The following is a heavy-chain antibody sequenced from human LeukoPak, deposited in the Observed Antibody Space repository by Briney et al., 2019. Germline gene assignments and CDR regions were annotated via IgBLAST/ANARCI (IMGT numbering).Heavy chain of an antibody. CDR1: GGSISSSSYY. D-gene: IGHD3-22*01. CDR2: IYYSGST. Sequence: SETLSLTCTVSGGSISSSSYYWGWIRQPPGKGLEWIGSIYYSGSTYYNPSLKSRVTISVDTSKNQFSLKLSSVTAADTAVYYCARGYSLLGIDYWGRGTLVTVSS. CDR3: ARGYSLLGIDY. V-gene: IGHV4-39*01. J-gene: IGHJ4*02.